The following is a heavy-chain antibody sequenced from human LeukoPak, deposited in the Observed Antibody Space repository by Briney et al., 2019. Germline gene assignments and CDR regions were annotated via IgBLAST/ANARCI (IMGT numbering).Heavy chain of an antibody. CDR1: GFTFSSCV. V-gene: IGHV3-23*01. CDR2: ITGSGDTT. J-gene: IGHJ4*02. D-gene: IGHD3-16*01. CDR3: AKIEDWGRPSYFDY. Sequence: GGSLRLSCTASGFTFSSCVMGWVRHAPGMGLEWVSVITGSGDTTYYADSVQGRFTISRDNSKSTLYLQMNSLRAEDTAGYYCAKIEDWGRPSYFDYWGQGTLVTVSS.